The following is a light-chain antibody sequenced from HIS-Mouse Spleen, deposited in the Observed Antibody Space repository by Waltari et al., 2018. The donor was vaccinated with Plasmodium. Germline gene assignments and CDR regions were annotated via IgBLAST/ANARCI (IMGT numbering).Light chain of an antibody. CDR2: DAS. CDR3: QQRSNWPLT. CDR1: QSVRSY. V-gene: IGKV3-11*01. J-gene: IGKJ3*01. Sequence: EIVLTQSPATLSLSPWARATLSCRASQSVRSYLAWYQQKPGQAPRLLIYDASNRATGIPARFSGSGSGTDFTLTISSLEPEDFAVYYCQQRSNWPLTFGPGTKVDIK.